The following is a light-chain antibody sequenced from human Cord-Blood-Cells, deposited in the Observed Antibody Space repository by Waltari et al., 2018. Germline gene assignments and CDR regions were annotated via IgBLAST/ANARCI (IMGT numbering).Light chain of an antibody. J-gene: IGKJ1*01. V-gene: IGKV1-5*03. CDR2: KAS. CDR3: QQYNSYSEWT. CDR1: QSISSW. Sequence: DIQMTQSPYTLSASVGDRVTITCRASQSISSWLAWYQQKPGKAPKLLIYKASSLESGGPSRFSGSGSGTEFTLTISSLQPDDFATYDCQQYNSYSEWTFGQGTKVEIK.